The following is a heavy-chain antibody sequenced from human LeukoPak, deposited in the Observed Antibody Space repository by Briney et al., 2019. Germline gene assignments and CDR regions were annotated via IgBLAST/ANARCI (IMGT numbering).Heavy chain of an antibody. CDR1: GGSFSGYY. Sequence: SETLSLTCAVYGGSFSGYYWSWIRQPPGKGLEWIGEINHSGSTNYNPSLKSRVTISVDTSKNQFSLKLSSVTAADTAVYYCARRRGITMVRGVYGMDVWGQGTTVTVSS. CDR2: INHSGST. D-gene: IGHD3-10*01. J-gene: IGHJ6*02. CDR3: ARRRGITMVRGVYGMDV. V-gene: IGHV4-34*01.